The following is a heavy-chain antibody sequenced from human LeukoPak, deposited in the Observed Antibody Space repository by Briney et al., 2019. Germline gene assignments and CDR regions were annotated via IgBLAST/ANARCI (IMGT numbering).Heavy chain of an antibody. V-gene: IGHV3-30*19. CDR2: ISYDGSNK. CDR1: GFTFSSYG. CDR3: ARDAFNSGSYYPYY. D-gene: IGHD1-26*01. J-gene: IGHJ4*02. Sequence: PGGSLRLSCAASGFTFSSYGMHWVRQAPGKGLEWVAIISYDGSNKYYADSVKGRFTISRDNSKNTLYLQMNSLRAEDTAVCYCARDAFNSGSYYPYYWGQGTLVTVSS.